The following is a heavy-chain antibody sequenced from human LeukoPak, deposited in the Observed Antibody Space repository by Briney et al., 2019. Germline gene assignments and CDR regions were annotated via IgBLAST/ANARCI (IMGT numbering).Heavy chain of an antibody. CDR2: IKQDGSEK. Sequence: GGSLRLSCVVSGFPFSSYEMNWVRQAPGKGLEWVANIKQDGSEKYYVDSVKGRFTISRDNAKNSLYLQMNSLRAEDTAVYYCARDRTVATIDYWGQGTLVTVSS. V-gene: IGHV3-7*01. D-gene: IGHD5-12*01. CDR1: GFPFSSYE. CDR3: ARDRTVATIDY. J-gene: IGHJ4*02.